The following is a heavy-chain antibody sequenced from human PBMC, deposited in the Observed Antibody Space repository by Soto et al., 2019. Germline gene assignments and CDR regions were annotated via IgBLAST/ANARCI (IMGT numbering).Heavy chain of an antibody. J-gene: IGHJ1*01. D-gene: IGHD2-15*01. V-gene: IGHV4-59*08. CDR2: IYYSGST. CDR1: GGSISSYY. CDR3: ARLSGYCSGGSCYAEYFQH. Sequence: ETLSLTCTVSGGSISSYYWSWIRQPRGKGLEWIGYIYYSGSTNYNPSLKSRVTISVDTSKNQFSLKLSSVTAADTAVYYCARLSGYCSGGSCYAEYFQHWGQGTLVTLS.